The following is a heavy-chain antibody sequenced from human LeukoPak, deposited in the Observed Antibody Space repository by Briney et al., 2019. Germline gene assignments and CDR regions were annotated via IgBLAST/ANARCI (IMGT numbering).Heavy chain of an antibody. V-gene: IGHV1-18*01. CDR3: ARDRTPYCSGGSCYYNDY. J-gene: IGHJ4*02. CDR2: ISAYNGNT. Sequence: ASVKVSCKASGGTLSSYAISWVRQAPGQGLEWMGWISAYNGNTNYAQKLQGRVTMTTDTSTSTAYMELRSLRSDDTAVYYCARDRTPYCSGGSCYYNDYWGQGTLVTVSS. D-gene: IGHD2-15*01. CDR1: GGTLSSYA.